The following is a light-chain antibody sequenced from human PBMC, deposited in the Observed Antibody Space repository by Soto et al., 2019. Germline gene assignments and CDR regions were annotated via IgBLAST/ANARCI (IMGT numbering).Light chain of an antibody. J-gene: IGKJ4*01. CDR2: KAS. CDR1: QTISSW. CDR3: QQYYSYPLT. V-gene: IGKV1-5*03. Sequence: DIQVTQSPPTLSASVGDRFTITCRASQTISSWLAWYQQKPGKAPKLLIYKASTLKSGVPSRFSGSGSGTEFTLTISSLQSEDFATYYCQQYYSYPLTFGGGTKVDI.